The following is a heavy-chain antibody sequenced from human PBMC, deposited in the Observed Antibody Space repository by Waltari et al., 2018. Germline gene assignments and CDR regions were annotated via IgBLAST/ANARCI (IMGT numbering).Heavy chain of an antibody. V-gene: IGHV3-48*03. CDR2: ISSSGSSI. J-gene: IGHJ4*02. CDR3: AKVGATMDFDH. CDR1: GFSCSGYE. Sequence: EVHLVESGGGLVQPGGSLRLACAASGFSCSGYEMNWVRQAPGKGLEWVAYISSSGSSIYYADSVKGRFTVSRDNAKNSVYLQMSSLRAGDTSVYYCAKVGATMDFDHWGQGTLVTVSS. D-gene: IGHD3-10*01.